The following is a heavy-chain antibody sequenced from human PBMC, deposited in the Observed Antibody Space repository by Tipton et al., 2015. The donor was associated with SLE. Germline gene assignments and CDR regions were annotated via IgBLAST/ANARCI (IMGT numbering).Heavy chain of an antibody. D-gene: IGHD2-15*01. J-gene: IGHJ4*02. CDR2: ISPYNGET. Sequence: QLVQSGAEVKKPGASVKVSCKASGYTFTRYGIGWVRQAPGQGLEWMGWISPYNGETKFAQKFQGRVTMTTDTSTSTAYMELRSLISDDTAVYYCVRDGDIVVVGTATLFDYWGQGTLVTVSS. CDR1: GYTFTRYG. CDR3: VRDGDIVVVGTATLFDY. V-gene: IGHV1-18*01.